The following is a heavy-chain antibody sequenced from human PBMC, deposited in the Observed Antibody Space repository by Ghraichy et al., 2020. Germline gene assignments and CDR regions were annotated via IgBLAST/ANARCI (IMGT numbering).Heavy chain of an antibody. D-gene: IGHD1-7*01. Sequence: LTCAASGFTFDDYAMHWVRQAPGKGLEWVSGISWNSGSIGYADSVKGRFTISRDNAKNSLYLQMNSLRAEDTALYYCAKDPRVRQRHITGTYRYGMDVWGQGTTVTVSS. J-gene: IGHJ6*02. CDR2: ISWNSGSI. V-gene: IGHV3-9*01. CDR3: AKDPRVRQRHITGTYRYGMDV. CDR1: GFTFDDYA.